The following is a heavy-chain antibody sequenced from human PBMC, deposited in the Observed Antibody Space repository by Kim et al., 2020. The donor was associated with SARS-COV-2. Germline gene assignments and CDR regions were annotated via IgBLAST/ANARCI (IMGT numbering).Heavy chain of an antibody. D-gene: IGHD5-18*01. V-gene: IGHV1-3*01. J-gene: IGHJ6*02. CDR1: GYTFTSYA. CDR2: INAGNGNT. Sequence: ASVKVSCKASGYTFTSYAMHWVRQAPGQRLEWMGWINAGNGNTKYSQKFQGRVTITRDTSASTAYMELSSLRSEDTAVYYCARDLAINLFTAMVTRYYYYGMDVWGQGTTVTVSS. CDR3: ARDLAINLFTAMVTRYYYYGMDV.